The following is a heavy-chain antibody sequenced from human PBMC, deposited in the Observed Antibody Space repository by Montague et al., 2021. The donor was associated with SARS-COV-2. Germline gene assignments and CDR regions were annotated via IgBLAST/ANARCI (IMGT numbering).Heavy chain of an antibody. CDR1: GFSLSTSGVG. J-gene: IGHJ4*02. CDR2: IYWDDDK. Sequence: PALVKPTQTLTLTCTFPGFSLSTSGVGVGWIRQPPGKALEWLALIYWDDDKRYSPSLKSGLTITKDTSKNQVVLTMTNMDPVDTATNYCAHRRPLYYYDSSLSTFDYWGQGTLVTVSS. CDR3: AHRRPLYYYDSSLSTFDY. D-gene: IGHD3-22*01. V-gene: IGHV2-5*02.